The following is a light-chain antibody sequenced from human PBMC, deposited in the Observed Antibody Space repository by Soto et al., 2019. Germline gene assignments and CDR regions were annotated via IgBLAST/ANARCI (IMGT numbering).Light chain of an antibody. CDR2: GAS. Sequence: EIEMTQSPATLSVSTGERATLSCRASQSVSSNLAWYQQKPGQAPRLLIYGASTRATGIPARFSGSGSGTDFTLTISSLQSEDFAVYYCQQYNNWPLTFGQGTRLEIK. J-gene: IGKJ5*01. CDR3: QQYNNWPLT. CDR1: QSVSSN. V-gene: IGKV3-15*01.